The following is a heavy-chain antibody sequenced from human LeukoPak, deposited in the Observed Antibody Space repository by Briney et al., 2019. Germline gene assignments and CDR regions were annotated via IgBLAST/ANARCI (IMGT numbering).Heavy chain of an antibody. CDR1: GFTLSSYN. CDR2: ITSSRSYT. D-gene: IGHD3-16*01. J-gene: IGHJ4*02. Sequence: GGSLRLSCAASGFTLSSYNMNWVRQAPGKGLEWVSSITSSRSYTYYAESVEGRFMISRDNAKNTLYLQMNSRRAEDSAVYYCASAYYHYYFDYWGQGTLVTVSS. V-gene: IGHV3-21*01. CDR3: ASAYYHYYFDY.